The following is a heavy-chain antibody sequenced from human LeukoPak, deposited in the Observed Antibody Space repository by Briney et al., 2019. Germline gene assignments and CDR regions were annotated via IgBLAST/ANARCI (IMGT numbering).Heavy chain of an antibody. Sequence: ASVKVSCKASGYTFTGYYMHWVRQAPGQGLEWMGWINPNSGGTNYAQKFQGRVTMTRDTSISTVYMELSRLRSDDTAVYYCARAPDFWSGYYTGRAFDIWGQGTMVTVSS. CDR3: ARAPDFWSGYYTGRAFDI. J-gene: IGHJ3*02. V-gene: IGHV1-2*02. CDR2: INPNSGGT. CDR1: GYTFTGYY. D-gene: IGHD3-3*01.